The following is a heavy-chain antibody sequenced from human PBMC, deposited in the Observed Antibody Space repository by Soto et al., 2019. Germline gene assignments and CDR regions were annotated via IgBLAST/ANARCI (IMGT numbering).Heavy chain of an antibody. CDR1: GYTFTSYA. Sequence: GASVKVSCKASGYTFTSYAMHWVRQAPGQRLEWMGWINAGNGNTKYSQKFQGRVTITRDTSASTTYMELSSLRSEDTAVYYCARDGRYSSSPDDPNPYYYYYGMDVWGQGTTVTVSS. CDR3: ARDGRYSSSPDDPNPYYYYYGMDV. V-gene: IGHV1-3*01. D-gene: IGHD6-13*01. J-gene: IGHJ6*02. CDR2: INAGNGNT.